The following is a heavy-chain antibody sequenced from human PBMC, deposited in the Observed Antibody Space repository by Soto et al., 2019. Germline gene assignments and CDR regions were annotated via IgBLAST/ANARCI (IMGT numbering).Heavy chain of an antibody. CDR1: GFDFGDDY. Sequence: GGALRLCCTGSGFDFGDDYMSGSRQAPGKGLEWVSYIDSGDGTTYYTDSVKGRFTISRDNAKKTVYLQMSSLRVEDTALYYCVRPYYSRRSCPIDRWGQGTLVTVSS. D-gene: IGHD3-10*01. CDR2: IDSGDGTT. CDR3: VRPYYSRRSCPIDR. V-gene: IGHV3-11*01. J-gene: IGHJ5*02.